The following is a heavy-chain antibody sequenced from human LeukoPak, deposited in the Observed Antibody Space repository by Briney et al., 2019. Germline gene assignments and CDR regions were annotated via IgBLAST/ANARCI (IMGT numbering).Heavy chain of an antibody. J-gene: IGHJ4*02. CDR1: GFTFSSSA. V-gene: IGHV3-23*01. Sequence: GGSLRLSCAASGFTFSSSAMSWVRQAPGKGLEWVSSISGSGSGGSTYYADSVKGRFTISRGNSKNTLYLQMNSLRAEDTAVYYCAKSGYNRFDYWGQGTLVTVSP. CDR2: ISGSGSGGST. D-gene: IGHD5-24*01. CDR3: AKSGYNRFDY.